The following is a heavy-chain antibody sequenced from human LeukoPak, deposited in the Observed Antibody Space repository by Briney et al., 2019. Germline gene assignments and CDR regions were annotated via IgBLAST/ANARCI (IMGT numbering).Heavy chain of an antibody. V-gene: IGHV3-74*01. CDR3: ARGDYGDYSFWYFDL. Sequence: GESLRLSCAASGLTVSSNCMSWVRQAPGKGLVWVSRINSDGSSTSYADSVKGRFTISRDNAKNTLYLQMNSLRAEDTAVYYCARGDYGDYSFWYFDLWGRGTLVTVSS. J-gene: IGHJ2*01. CDR2: INSDGSST. D-gene: IGHD4-17*01. CDR1: GLTVSSNC.